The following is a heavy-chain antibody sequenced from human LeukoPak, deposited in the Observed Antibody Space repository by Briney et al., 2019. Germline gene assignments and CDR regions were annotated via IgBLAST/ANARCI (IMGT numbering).Heavy chain of an antibody. J-gene: IGHJ5*02. Sequence: ASVKVSCKASGGTFSSYAISWVRQAPGQGLEWMGGIIPIFGTANYAQKFQGRVTITADESTSTAYMELSSLRSEDTAVYYCARKSYYDSRGYYSGWFDPWGQGTLVTVSS. CDR2: IIPIFGTA. V-gene: IGHV1-69*13. CDR3: ARKSYYDSRGYYSGWFDP. CDR1: GGTFSSYA. D-gene: IGHD3-22*01.